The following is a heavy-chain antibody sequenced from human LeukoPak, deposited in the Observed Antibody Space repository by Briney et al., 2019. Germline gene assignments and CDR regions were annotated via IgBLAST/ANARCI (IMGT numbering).Heavy chain of an antibody. D-gene: IGHD1-26*01. CDR2: ISGSGGST. J-gene: IGHJ4*02. CDR1: GFTFNCA. V-gene: IGHV3-23*01. CDR3: AGGQSGTYPRVHFDY. Sequence: PGGSLRLSCAASGFTFNCAMSWVRQAPGKGLEWVSSISGSGGSTYYADSVKGRFTISRDNSKNTLYLQMNSLRAEDTAVYYCAGGQSGTYPRVHFDYWGQGTLVTVSS.